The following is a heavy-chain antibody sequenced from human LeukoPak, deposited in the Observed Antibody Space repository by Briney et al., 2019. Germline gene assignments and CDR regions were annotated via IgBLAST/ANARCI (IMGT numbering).Heavy chain of an antibody. D-gene: IGHD3-22*01. V-gene: IGHV4-39*01. CDR2: IYYSGST. J-gene: IGHJ3*02. Sequence: SETLPLTCTVSGGSISSSGYYWGWIRQPPGKGLEWIGSIYYSGSTYYNPSLKSRVTISVDTSKNQFSLKLSSVTAADTAVYYCARFRGGITMIVVPNDAFDIWGQGTMVTVSS. CDR1: GGSISSSGYY. CDR3: ARFRGGITMIVVPNDAFDI.